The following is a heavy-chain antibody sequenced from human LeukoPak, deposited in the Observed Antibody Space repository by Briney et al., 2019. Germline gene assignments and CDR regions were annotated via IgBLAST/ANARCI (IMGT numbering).Heavy chain of an antibody. CDR2: IYYSGNS. J-gene: IGHJ4*02. V-gene: IGHV4-39*07. Sequence: SETLSLTCTVSGGSISSSTYYWGWIRQPPGKGLEWIGSIYYSGNSYYNPSLKSRVTISVDTSKNQFSLRLSSVTAADTAVYYCARAHSTIIVQYYFDYWGQGTLVTVSS. D-gene: IGHD3-22*01. CDR1: GGSISSSTYY. CDR3: ARAHSTIIVQYYFDY.